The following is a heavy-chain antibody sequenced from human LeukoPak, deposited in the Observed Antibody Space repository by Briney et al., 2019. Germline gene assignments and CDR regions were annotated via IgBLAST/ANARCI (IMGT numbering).Heavy chain of an antibody. Sequence: SETLSLTCTVFGGSISGYYWSWLRQPPGKGLEWIAYMYYSGGDTDYNPFLNSRVAVSVDTSTNQVSLKLRSVTAADTAVYYCARGHYGFDPWGQGILVTVSS. CDR3: ARGHYGFDP. CDR2: MYYSGGDT. CDR1: GGSISGYY. D-gene: IGHD3-16*01. V-gene: IGHV4-59*08. J-gene: IGHJ5*02.